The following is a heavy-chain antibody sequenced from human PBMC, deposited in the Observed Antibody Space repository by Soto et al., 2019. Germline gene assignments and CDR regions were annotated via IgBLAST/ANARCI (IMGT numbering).Heavy chain of an antibody. J-gene: IGHJ6*02. CDR2: FHYGGST. CDR3: ASAVVLGYYYGMDV. D-gene: IGHD2-2*01. V-gene: IGHV4-39*01. CDR1: GGSISSSSYY. Sequence: NPSETLSLTCTVSGGSISSSSYYWGWIRQPPGKGLEWIGSFHYGGSTYYNPSLKSRVTISVDTSKNQFSLKLSSVTAADTAVYYCASAVVLGYYYGMDVWGQGTTVTVSS.